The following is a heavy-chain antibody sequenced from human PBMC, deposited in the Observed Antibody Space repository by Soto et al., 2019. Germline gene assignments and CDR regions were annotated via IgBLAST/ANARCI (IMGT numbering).Heavy chain of an antibody. CDR3: ARRAHMKYYYYYMDV. J-gene: IGHJ6*03. CDR2: ISAYNGNT. Sequence: ASVKVSCKASGYTFTSYGISWVRQAPGQGLEWMGWISAYNGNTNYAQKLQGRVTMTTDTSTSTAYMELRSLRSDDTAVYYCARRAHMKYYYYYMDVWGKGTTVTVSS. CDR1: GYTFTSYG. V-gene: IGHV1-18*01.